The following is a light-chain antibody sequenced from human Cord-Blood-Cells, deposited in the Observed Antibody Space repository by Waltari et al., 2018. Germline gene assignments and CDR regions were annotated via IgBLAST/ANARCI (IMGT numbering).Light chain of an antibody. CDR2: AAS. V-gene: IGKV1-39*01. CDR3: QQSYSTPPYT. Sequence: DIQMTQSPSSLYASVGDRVTITCRARQSISSYLTWYQQKPGKAPKLLIYAASSLQSGVPSRFSGSGSGTDFTLTISSLQPEDFATYYCQQSYSTPPYTFGQGTKLEIK. CDR1: QSISSY. J-gene: IGKJ2*01.